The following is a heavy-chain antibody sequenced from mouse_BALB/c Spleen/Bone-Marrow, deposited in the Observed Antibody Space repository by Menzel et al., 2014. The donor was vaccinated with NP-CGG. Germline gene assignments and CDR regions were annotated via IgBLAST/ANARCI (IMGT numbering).Heavy chain of an antibody. D-gene: IGHD1-1*01. V-gene: IGHV1-80*01. CDR1: GYAFSFYW. CDR3: ARAGLSTDY. CDR2: IYPGDGDT. J-gene: IGHJ2*02. Sequence: ESGAELVRPGSSVKISCKTSGYAFSFYWMNWVKQRPGQGLEGIGQIYPGDGDTNYNGKFKGKATLTADTSSGTAYMQLSSLTSEDSAVYFCARAGLSTDYWGQGTSLTVSS.